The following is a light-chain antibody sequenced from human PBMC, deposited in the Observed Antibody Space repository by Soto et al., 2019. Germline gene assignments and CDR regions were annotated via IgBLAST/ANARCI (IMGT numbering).Light chain of an antibody. Sequence: QSVLTQSPSASGTPGQTVTISCSGSRSNIGTYTVNWYQHLPGTAPTLLIYLNTQRPSGVPHRFSGSKSGTSASLAISGLQSEDEADYYCAAWDGSLSAVLFGGGTKLTVL. CDR2: LNT. CDR1: RSNIGTYT. CDR3: AAWDGSLSAVL. V-gene: IGLV1-44*01. J-gene: IGLJ3*02.